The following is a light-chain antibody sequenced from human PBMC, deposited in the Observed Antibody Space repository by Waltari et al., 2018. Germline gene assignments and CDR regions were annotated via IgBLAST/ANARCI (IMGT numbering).Light chain of an antibody. J-gene: IGLJ3*02. V-gene: IGLV4-69*01. Sequence: QVVLTQSPSASASLGASVKLTCTLSSGHSSYAIAWHQQQPEKGPRYLMKLNSDGSHRKGDGFPDRCAGSSSGAERYLIISSLQSEDEGDYYCQAWGTGTKRMFGGGTRLAVL. CDR1: SGHSSYA. CDR2: LNSDGSH. CDR3: QAWGTGTKRM.